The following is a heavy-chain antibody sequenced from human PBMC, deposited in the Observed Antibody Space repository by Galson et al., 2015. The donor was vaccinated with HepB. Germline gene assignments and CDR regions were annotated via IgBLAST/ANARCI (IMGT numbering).Heavy chain of an antibody. CDR3: GGQYSSHFDY. D-gene: IGHD3-22*01. V-gene: IGHV1-69*13. CDR2: IIPIFGTA. J-gene: IGHJ4*02. Sequence: SVKVSCKASGGTFSSYAISWVRQAPGQGLEWMGGIIPIFGTANYAQKFQGRVTITADESTSTAYMELSSLRSEDTAVYYCGGQYSSHFDYWGQGTLVTVSS. CDR1: GGTFSSYA.